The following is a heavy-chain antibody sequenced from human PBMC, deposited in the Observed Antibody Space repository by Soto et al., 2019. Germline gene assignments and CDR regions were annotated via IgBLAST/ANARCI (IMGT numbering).Heavy chain of an antibody. D-gene: IGHD7-27*01. CDR2: ISYDGSNK. CDR3: AKDLLGPGRAYGMDV. J-gene: IGHJ6*02. V-gene: IGHV3-30*18. CDR1: GFTFSSYG. Sequence: QVQLVESGGGVVQPGRSLRLSCAASGFTFSSYGMHCVRQAPGKGLEWVAVISYDGSNKYYADSVKGRFTISRDNSKNTLYLKMNSLRAEDTAVYYCAKDLLGPGRAYGMDVWGQGTTVTVSS.